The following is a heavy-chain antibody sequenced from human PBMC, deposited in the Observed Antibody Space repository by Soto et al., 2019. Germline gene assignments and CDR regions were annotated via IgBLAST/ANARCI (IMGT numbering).Heavy chain of an antibody. D-gene: IGHD2-8*01. J-gene: IGHJ4*02. CDR3: AKESRYCTTPRCHFDF. CDR1: VFSFSTYA. V-gene: IGHV3-23*01. CDR2: VTGSGGST. Sequence: GSLVLSCASSVFSFSTYAMSWVRQAAGKGLEWVSLVTGSGGSTYYADSVKGRFTISRDNSKNTLYLQLNSLRVEDTAEYYCAKESRYCTTPRCHFDFWGQGTLVTVSS.